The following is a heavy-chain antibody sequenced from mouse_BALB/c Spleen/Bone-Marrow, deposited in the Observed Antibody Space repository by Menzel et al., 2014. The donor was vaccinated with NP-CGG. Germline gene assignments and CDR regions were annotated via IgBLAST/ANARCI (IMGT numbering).Heavy chain of an antibody. CDR2: INPSNGGT. CDR1: GYTFTSYY. Sequence: VKLMESGAELVKPGASVKLSCKASGYTFTSYYMYWVKQRPGQGLEWIGGINPSNGGTNFNEKFKSKATLTVDKSSSTAYMQLSSLTSEDSAVYYCTRDHYYYGSSYRYFDVWGAGTTVTVSS. J-gene: IGHJ1*01. D-gene: IGHD1-1*01. V-gene: IGHV1S81*02. CDR3: TRDHYYYGSSYRYFDV.